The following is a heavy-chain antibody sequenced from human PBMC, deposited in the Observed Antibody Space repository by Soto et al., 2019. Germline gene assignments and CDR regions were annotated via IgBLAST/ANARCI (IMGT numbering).Heavy chain of an antibody. CDR3: ARDVRYGDYYPNWFDP. Sequence: EVQLVESGGGLVKPGGSLRLSCAASGFTFSSYSMNWVRQAPGKGLEWVSSISSSSSYIYYADSVKGRFTISRDNAKNSLYLQMNSLRAEDTAVYYCARDVRYGDYYPNWFDPWGQGTLVTVSS. V-gene: IGHV3-21*01. D-gene: IGHD4-17*01. J-gene: IGHJ5*02. CDR2: ISSSSSYI. CDR1: GFTFSSYS.